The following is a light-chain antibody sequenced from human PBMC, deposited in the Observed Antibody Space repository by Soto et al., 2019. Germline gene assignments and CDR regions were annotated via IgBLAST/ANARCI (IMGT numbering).Light chain of an antibody. V-gene: IGKV3-11*01. CDR3: QQRSNWIT. Sequence: EIVLTQSPGTLSLSPGERATLSCRAGQSVSSGLAWYQQKPGQTPRLLIYEASNRATGIPARFSGSGSGTDFTLTISSLEPEDFAVYYCQQRSNWITFGQGTRLEIK. CDR2: EAS. J-gene: IGKJ5*01. CDR1: QSVSSG.